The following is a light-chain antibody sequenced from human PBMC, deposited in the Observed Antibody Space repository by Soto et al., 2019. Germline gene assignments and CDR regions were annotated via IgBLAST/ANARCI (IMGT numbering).Light chain of an antibody. J-gene: IGLJ3*02. V-gene: IGLV1-47*02. CDR2: SNN. Sequence: QSVLTQPPSTSGTPGQRVTISCSGSGSNIGRNSVYWYRQLPGTAPKLLIYSNNQRPSGVPDRFSGSKSGTSASLAISGLRSEDEAEYYCAAWDDSLSGVVFGGGTKLTVL. CDR1: GSNIGRNS. CDR3: AAWDDSLSGVV.